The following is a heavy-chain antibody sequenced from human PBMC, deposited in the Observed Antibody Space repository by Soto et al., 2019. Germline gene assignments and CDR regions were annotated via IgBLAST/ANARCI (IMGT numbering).Heavy chain of an antibody. V-gene: IGHV2-5*02. CDR1: GFSLSTSGVG. CDR2: IYWDDDK. CDR3: AHSRPAYSSGWYLDY. D-gene: IGHD6-19*01. J-gene: IGHJ4*02. Sequence: QITLKESGPTLVKPTQTLTLTCTFSGFSLSTSGVGVGWIRQPPGKALEWLALIYWDDDKRYSPSLKSRLTITKDTSKNQVVLTMTNMDPADTATYYCAHSRPAYSSGWYLDYWGQGTLVTVSS.